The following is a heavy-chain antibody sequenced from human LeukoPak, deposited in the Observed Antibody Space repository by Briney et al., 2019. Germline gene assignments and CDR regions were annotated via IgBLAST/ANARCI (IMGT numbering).Heavy chain of an antibody. CDR3: AREYSSSWYPAYYYYMDV. J-gene: IGHJ6*03. D-gene: IGHD6-13*01. CDR1: GFTFSDYY. CDR2: ISSSGSTI. V-gene: IGHV3-11*04. Sequence: PGGSLRLSCAASGFTFSDYYMSWIRQAPGKGLEWVSYISSSGSTIYYADSVKGRFTISRDNAKNSLYLQMNSLRAEDTAVYYCAREYSSSWYPAYYYYMDVWGKGTTVTVSS.